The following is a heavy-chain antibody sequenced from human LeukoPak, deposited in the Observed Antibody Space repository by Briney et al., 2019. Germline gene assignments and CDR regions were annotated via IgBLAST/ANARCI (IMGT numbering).Heavy chain of an antibody. Sequence: PSETLSLTCTVSGGSISSYYWSWIRQPPGKGLEWMGYIYYSGSTNYNPSLNSRLTVSVDTSKNQFPLTLSPVTAADTAVYYCARAFRPPWYFGIWGRGTLVTVSS. D-gene: IGHD3-16*01. CDR1: GGSISSYY. CDR3: ARAFRPPWYFGI. J-gene: IGHJ2*01. CDR2: IYYSGST. V-gene: IGHV4-59*01.